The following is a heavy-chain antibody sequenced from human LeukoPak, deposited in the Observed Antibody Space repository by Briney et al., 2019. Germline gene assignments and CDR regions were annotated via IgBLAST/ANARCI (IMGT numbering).Heavy chain of an antibody. CDR2: INAGNGNT. J-gene: IGHJ5*02. Sequence: ASVKVSCKASGYTLTSYYMHWVRQAPGQRLEWMGWINAGNGNTKYSQKFQGRVTITRDTSASTAYMELSSLRSEDTAVYYCARVYSSSSYNWFDPWGQGSLVTVSS. V-gene: IGHV1-3*01. CDR1: GYTLTSYY. D-gene: IGHD6-13*01. CDR3: ARVYSSSSYNWFDP.